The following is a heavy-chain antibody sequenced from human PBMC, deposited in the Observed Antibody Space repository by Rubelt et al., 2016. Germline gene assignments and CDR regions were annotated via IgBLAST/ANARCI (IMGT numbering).Heavy chain of an antibody. CDR3: ARGKCSSTSCYRIDAFDI. CDR2: IKQDGSEK. CDR1: GFTFSSYW. V-gene: IGHV3-7*01. Sequence: EVQLVESGGGLVQPGGSLRLSCAASGFTFSSYWMSWVRQAPGKGLEWVANIKQDGSEKYYVDSVKGRFTISRDSAKNSLYLQMNSLRAEETAVYYCARGKCSSTSCYRIDAFDIWGQGTMVTVSS. D-gene: IGHD2-2*02. J-gene: IGHJ3*02.